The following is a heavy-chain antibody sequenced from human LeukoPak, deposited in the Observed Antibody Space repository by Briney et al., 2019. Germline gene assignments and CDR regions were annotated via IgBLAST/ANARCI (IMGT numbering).Heavy chain of an antibody. J-gene: IGHJ3*02. D-gene: IGHD4-17*01. CDR3: ARAGKSWTHGDYEPHAFDI. V-gene: IGHV3-21*01. CDR1: GFTFSSYS. CDR2: ISSSSSYI. Sequence: GGSLRLSCAASGFTFSSYSMNWVRQAPGKGLEWVSSISSSSSYIYYADSVKGRFTISRDNAKNSLYLQMNSLRAEDTAVYYCARAGKSWTHGDYEPHAFDIWGQGTMVTVSS.